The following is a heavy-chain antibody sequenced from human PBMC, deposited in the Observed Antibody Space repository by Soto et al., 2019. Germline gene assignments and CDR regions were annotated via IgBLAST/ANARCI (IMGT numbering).Heavy chain of an antibody. CDR3: SRGSFGYYGP. CDR1: GFRFSEHA. J-gene: IGHJ5*02. D-gene: IGHD2-2*03. CDR2: IRNTPYGGTT. V-gene: IGHV3-49*04. Sequence: GGSLKLSCNCSGFRFSEHAMTWVRQAPGKGLEWVGFIRNTPYGGTTDYAASVRGRFTISRDDSASIAYLQMNSLKTEDSGLYYCSRGSFGYYGPWGPGTLVTVSS.